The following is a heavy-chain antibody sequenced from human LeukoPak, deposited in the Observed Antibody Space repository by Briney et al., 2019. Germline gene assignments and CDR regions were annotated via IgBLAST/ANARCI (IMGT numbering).Heavy chain of an antibody. CDR2: IYWNDDK. V-gene: IGHV2-5*01. D-gene: IGHD6-13*01. J-gene: IGHJ4*02. CDR3: ALQLYSNSWYPFDY. CDR1: GLSLSTATVG. Sequence: SGPTLVKPTQTLTLTCTFSGLSLSTATVGVGWIRQPPGKALEWLALIYWNDDKRYSPSLRSRLTITKDTSKNEAVLTMTNMDPVDTATYYCALQLYSNSWYPFDYWGPGTLVTVSS.